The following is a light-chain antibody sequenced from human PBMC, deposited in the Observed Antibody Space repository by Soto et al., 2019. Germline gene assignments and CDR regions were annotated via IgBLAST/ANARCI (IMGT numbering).Light chain of an antibody. CDR1: QTIGSY. CDR3: QQTFSTPLYT. Sequence: DIQMTQSPSSLSASIGDRVTITCRTSQTIGSYLNWYQQNPGKAPKLLIYAASSLQSGVPTRFGGSGSGTDFTLTISSLQPEDFATYYCQQTFSTPLYTFGQGTKVDIK. J-gene: IGKJ2*01. CDR2: AAS. V-gene: IGKV1-39*01.